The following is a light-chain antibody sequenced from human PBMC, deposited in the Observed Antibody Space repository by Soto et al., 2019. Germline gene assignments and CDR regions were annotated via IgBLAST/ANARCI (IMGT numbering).Light chain of an antibody. CDR1: KGVLYTSDKKNY. CDR2: WAS. V-gene: IGKV4-1*01. Sequence: DLVMTKSPDSLALSLGGRAPINCKSSKGVLYTSDKKNYLAWYRQKPGKPPKLLFYWASTRESGVPDRFSGSGSGTDFSLTISSLQAEDVAVYYCQQYYSPPLTFGGGTKVEIK. J-gene: IGKJ4*01. CDR3: QQYYSPPLT.